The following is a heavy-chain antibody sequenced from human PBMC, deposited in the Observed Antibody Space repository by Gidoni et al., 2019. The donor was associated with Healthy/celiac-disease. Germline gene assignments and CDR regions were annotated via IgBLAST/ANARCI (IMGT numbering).Heavy chain of an antibody. V-gene: IGHV3-30-3*01. J-gene: IGHJ2*01. Sequence: QVQLVESGGGVVQPGSSLSLSCAAPGSPFSSPALHWVRQAPGKGLEWVAVISYDGSNKYYADSVKGRFTISRDNSKNTLYLQMNSLRAEDTAVYYCARDQTYYDSSGYYEDWYFDLWGRGTLVTVSS. CDR2: ISYDGSNK. D-gene: IGHD3-22*01. CDR3: ARDQTYYDSSGYYEDWYFDL. CDR1: GSPFSSPA.